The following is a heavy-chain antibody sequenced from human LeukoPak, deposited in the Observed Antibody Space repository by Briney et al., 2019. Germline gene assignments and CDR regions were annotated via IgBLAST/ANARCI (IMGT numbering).Heavy chain of an antibody. CDR1: GYSFTSYW. CDR2: IYPGDSDT. Sequence: GESLKISCKGSGYSFTSYWIGWVRQMPGKGLEWMGIIYPGDSDTRYSPSFQGQVTISADKSISTAYLQWSSLKASDTAMYYCARRELGIKGTPEGPWDLSFDYWGQGTLVTVSS. J-gene: IGHJ4*02. D-gene: IGHD7-27*01. CDR3: ARRELGIKGTPEGPWDLSFDY. V-gene: IGHV5-51*01.